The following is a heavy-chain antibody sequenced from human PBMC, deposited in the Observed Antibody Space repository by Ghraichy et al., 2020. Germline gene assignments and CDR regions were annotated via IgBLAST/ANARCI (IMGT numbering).Heavy chain of an antibody. D-gene: IGHD5-24*01. V-gene: IGHV3-21*01. CDR2: ISSSSSYI. CDR1: GFTFSSYS. CDR3: ARRCRDGYNYFDY. J-gene: IGHJ4*02. Sequence: GGSLRLSCAASGFTFSSYSMNWVRQAPGKGLEWVSSISSSSSYIYYADSVKGRFTISRDNAKNSLYLQMNSLRAEDTAVYYCARRCRDGYNYFDYWGQGTLVTVSS.